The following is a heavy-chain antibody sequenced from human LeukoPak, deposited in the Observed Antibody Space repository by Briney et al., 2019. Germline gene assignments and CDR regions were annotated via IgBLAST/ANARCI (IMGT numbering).Heavy chain of an antibody. CDR2: IYYSGST. CDR3: ARSYSTSSSSRMFDY. Sequence: SETLFLTCTVSGGSISSSSYYWGWIRQPPGKGLEWIGSIYYSGSTYYNPSLKSRVTISVGTPKNQFSLKLSSVTAADAAVYYCARSYSTSSSSRMFDYWGQGTLVTVSS. CDR1: GGSISSSSYY. D-gene: IGHD6-6*01. V-gene: IGHV4-39*01. J-gene: IGHJ4*02.